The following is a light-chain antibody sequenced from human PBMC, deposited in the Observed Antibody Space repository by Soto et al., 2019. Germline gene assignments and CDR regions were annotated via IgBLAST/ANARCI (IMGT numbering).Light chain of an antibody. CDR2: DAS. Sequence: DIQMTQSPSTLSASEGDTVTITCRSSQSISSWLAWYQQKPGKAPKLLIYDASRLESGVPSRFSGSGSGTEFTLTISSLQTDDFATYYCQQYNKYSITFGQGTRLEI. V-gene: IGKV1-5*01. CDR3: QQYNKYSIT. CDR1: QSISSW. J-gene: IGKJ5*01.